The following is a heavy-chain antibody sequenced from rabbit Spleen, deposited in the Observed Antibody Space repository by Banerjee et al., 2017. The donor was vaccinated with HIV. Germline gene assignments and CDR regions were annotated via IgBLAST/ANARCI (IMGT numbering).Heavy chain of an antibody. CDR1: GFDFSSAYD. CDR2: IFTGNVKT. J-gene: IGHJ2*01. D-gene: IGHD1-1*01. CDR3: ARGDYVNAFDP. V-gene: IGHV1S40*01. Sequence: QQLVESGGGLVKPGASLTLTCKASGFDFSSAYDMCWVRQAPGKGLEWIGCIFTGNVKTYYASWAKGRFTISKTSSTTVTLQMTSLTDADTATYFCARGDYVNAFDPWGPGTLVTVS.